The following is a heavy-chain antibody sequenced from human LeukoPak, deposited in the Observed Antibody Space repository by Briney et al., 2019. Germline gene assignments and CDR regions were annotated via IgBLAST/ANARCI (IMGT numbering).Heavy chain of an antibody. Sequence: SETLSLTCTVSGGSISSYYWSWIRQPPGKGLEWIGYIYYSGSTNYNPSLKSRVAISVDTSKNQFSLKLSSVTAADTAVYYCASFGLAAGTGDYWGQGTLVTVSS. D-gene: IGHD6-13*01. J-gene: IGHJ4*02. CDR3: ASFGLAAGTGDY. CDR2: IYYSGST. V-gene: IGHV4-59*01. CDR1: GGSISSYY.